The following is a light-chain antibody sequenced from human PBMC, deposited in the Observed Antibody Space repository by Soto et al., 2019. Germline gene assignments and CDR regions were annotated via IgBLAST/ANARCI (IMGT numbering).Light chain of an antibody. V-gene: IGKV1-27*01. J-gene: IGKJ1*01. CDR2: AAS. CDR3: QKYNSAPPT. CDR1: QGISNY. Sequence: DIQMTQSPPALSTSVGDRVTMTCRASQGISNYLAWYQQKPGKVPKLLIYAASYLQSGVPSRFSGSGSGTDFTLTISSLQPEDVATYYCQKYNSAPPTFGLGTKVDIK.